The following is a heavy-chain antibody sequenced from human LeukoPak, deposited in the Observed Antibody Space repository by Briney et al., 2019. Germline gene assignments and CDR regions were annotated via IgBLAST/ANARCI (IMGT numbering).Heavy chain of an antibody. CDR3: ARDVVGATNDAFDV. J-gene: IGHJ3*01. V-gene: IGHV7-4-1*02. CDR2: INTNTGNP. Sequence: GASVKVSCKASGYTFTSYAMNWVRQAPGQGLEWMGWINTNTGNPTYAQGFTGRFVFSLDTSASTAYLQISSLKAEDTAVYYCARDVVGATNDAFDVWGQGRMVTVSS. D-gene: IGHD1-26*01. CDR1: GYTFTSYA.